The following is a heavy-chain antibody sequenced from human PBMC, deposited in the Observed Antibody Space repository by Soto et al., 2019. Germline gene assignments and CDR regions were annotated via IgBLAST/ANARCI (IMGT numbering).Heavy chain of an antibody. D-gene: IGHD2-21*01. Sequence: QVQLVQSGAEVKKPGSSVKVSCRASGGTFSKFPLNWVRRSPGQGLEWLGGTIPFYGTATYAQTLQGRVTFSEDKVTGTADMELRSVRSEDTAVYYCAREQIPVDKGGGVALDLWGQGTMVAVSS. CDR3: AREQIPVDKGGGVALDL. V-gene: IGHV1-69*06. CDR1: GGTFSKFP. CDR2: TIPFYGTA. J-gene: IGHJ3*01.